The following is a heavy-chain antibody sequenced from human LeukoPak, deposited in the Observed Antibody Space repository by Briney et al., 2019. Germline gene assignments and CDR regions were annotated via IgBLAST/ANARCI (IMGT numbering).Heavy chain of an antibody. V-gene: IGHV3-21*01. D-gene: IGHD3-9*01. CDR1: GFTFSSYS. Sequence: GGSLRLSCAASGFTFSSYSMTWVRQAPGKGLEWVSSISSSSSYIYYADSVKGRFTISRDNAKNSLYLQMNSLRAGDTAVYYCASLGILTGYPLDYWGQGTLVTASS. CDR2: ISSSSSYI. J-gene: IGHJ4*02. CDR3: ASLGILTGYPLDY.